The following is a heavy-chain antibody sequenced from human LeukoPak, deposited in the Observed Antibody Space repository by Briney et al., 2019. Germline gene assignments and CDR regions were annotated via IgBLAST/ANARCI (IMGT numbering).Heavy chain of an antibody. V-gene: IGHV4-4*07. CDR1: GGSVSDYY. Sequence: SETLSLTCTISGGSVSDYYWSWIRQPAGKGLEWIGRISSSGSTNYNPSLKSRVTISVDTSKNQFSLKLSSVTAADTAVYFCARGPYSYDGSGAFDIWGQGTMVTVSS. D-gene: IGHD3-22*01. J-gene: IGHJ3*02. CDR2: ISSSGST. CDR3: ARGPYSYDGSGAFDI.